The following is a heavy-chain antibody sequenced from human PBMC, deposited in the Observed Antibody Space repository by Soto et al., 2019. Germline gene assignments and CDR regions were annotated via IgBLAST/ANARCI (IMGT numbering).Heavy chain of an antibody. CDR1: GGSISSGGYY. D-gene: IGHD5-12*01. J-gene: IGHJ4*02. V-gene: IGHV4-31*03. CDR2: IYYSGST. CDR3: ARGWGMATITETFDY. Sequence: SETLSLTCTVSGGSISSGGYYWSWIRQHPGKGLEWIGYIYYSGSTYYNPSLKSRVTISVDTSKNQFSLKLSSVTAADTAVYYCARGWGMATITETFDYWGQGTLVTVSS.